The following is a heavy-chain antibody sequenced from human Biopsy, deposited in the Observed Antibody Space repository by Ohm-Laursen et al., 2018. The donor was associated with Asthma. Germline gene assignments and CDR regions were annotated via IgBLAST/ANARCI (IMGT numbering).Heavy chain of an antibody. Sequence: SETLSLTCVVSPGSINDYYWNWIRQFPGKGLEWIGYVHSTGSTRFNPSLKSQLTISVDTSVDQVSLKLTSVTAADTAVYYCARATSTWSQSGPHYFDHWGQGTLVTVSS. CDR3: ARATSTWSQSGPHYFDH. J-gene: IGHJ4*02. CDR2: VHSTGST. D-gene: IGHD6-13*01. CDR1: PGSINDYY. V-gene: IGHV4-59*01.